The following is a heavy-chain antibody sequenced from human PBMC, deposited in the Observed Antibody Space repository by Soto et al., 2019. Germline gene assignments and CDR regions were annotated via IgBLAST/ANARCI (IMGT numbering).Heavy chain of an antibody. CDR3: AAGYSSGWYVAFDI. CDR2: ISSSSSYL. Sequence: EVQLVESGGGLVKPGGSLRLSCAASGFTFSSYSMNWVRQAPGKGLEWVSSISSSSSYLYYADSVKGRFTISRDNAKNSLYMQMNSLRAEDTAVYYCAAGYSSGWYVAFDIWGQGTMVTVSS. D-gene: IGHD6-19*01. J-gene: IGHJ3*02. V-gene: IGHV3-21*01. CDR1: GFTFSSYS.